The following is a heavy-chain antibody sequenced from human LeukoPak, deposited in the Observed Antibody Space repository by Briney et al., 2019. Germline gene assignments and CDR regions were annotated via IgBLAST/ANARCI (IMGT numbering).Heavy chain of an antibody. CDR2: IYYSGSS. D-gene: IGHD3-22*01. V-gene: IGHV4-30-4*01. CDR1: GVSISSGAYY. CDR3: ARIYDSSGDD. J-gene: IGHJ4*02. Sequence: PSQTLSLTCTVSGVSISSGAYYWSWMRQPPGKGLEWIGYIYYSGSSYYNPSLKSRVTISVDTSKNQFSLKLSSVTAADTAVYYCARIYDSSGDDWGQGTLVTVSS.